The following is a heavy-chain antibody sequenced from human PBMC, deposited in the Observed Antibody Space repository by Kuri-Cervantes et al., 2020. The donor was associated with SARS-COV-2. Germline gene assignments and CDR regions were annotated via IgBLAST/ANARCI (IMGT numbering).Heavy chain of an antibody. CDR2: ISAYNGHT. Sequence: ASVKVSCKASGYTFTSYGISWVRQAPGQGLEWMGWISAYNGHTNYAQKLQGRVTMTTDTSTSTAYMELRSLRSDDTAVYYCARGPGSYHIWYYFDYWGQGTLVTVSS. CDR3: ARGPGSYHIWYYFDY. J-gene: IGHJ4*02. CDR1: GYTFTSYG. D-gene: IGHD1-26*01. V-gene: IGHV1-18*01.